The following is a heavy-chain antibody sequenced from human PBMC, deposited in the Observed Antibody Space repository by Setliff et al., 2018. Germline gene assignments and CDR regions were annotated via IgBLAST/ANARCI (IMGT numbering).Heavy chain of an antibody. CDR1: GFTFSTYW. D-gene: IGHD2-21*02. CDR2: IKGDGSEK. J-gene: IGHJ3*01. V-gene: IGHV3-7*01. CDR3: ARAGLPYAADV. Sequence: PGGSLRLSCAASGFTFSTYWMTWIRQAPGKGLEWVANIKGDGSEKYYVDSVEGRFAISRDNAKNSLYLQMNSLRAEDTAVYYCARAGLPYAADVWGQGTKVT.